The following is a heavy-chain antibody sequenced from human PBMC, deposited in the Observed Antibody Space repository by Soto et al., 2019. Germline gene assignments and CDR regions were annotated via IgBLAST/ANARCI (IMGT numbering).Heavy chain of an antibody. V-gene: IGHV1-18*01. CDR3: ARGRYGDY. Sequence: QAHLVQSGPEVKKPGASVKVSCKGSGYIFTSYGIAWVRQAPGQGLEWMGWISAHNGNTEYAQKFQGRVTVTRDTSTSTAYLELRSLRSDDTALYYCARGRYGDYWGQGARVTVYS. J-gene: IGHJ4*02. D-gene: IGHD4-17*01. CDR2: ISAHNGNT. CDR1: GYIFTSYG.